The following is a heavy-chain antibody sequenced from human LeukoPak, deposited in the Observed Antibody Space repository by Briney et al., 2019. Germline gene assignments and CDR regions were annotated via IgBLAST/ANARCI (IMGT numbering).Heavy chain of an antibody. V-gene: IGHV4-31*03. D-gene: IGHD2-21*02. J-gene: IGHJ3*02. CDR1: GGSISSGSYY. Sequence: PSQTLSLTCTVSGGSISSGSYYWSWIRQHPGKGLEWIGYIYYSGSTYYNPSLKSRVTISVDTSKNQFSLKLSSVTAADTAVYYCARDKAYCGGDCYSHDAFDIWGQGTMVTVSS. CDR2: IYYSGST. CDR3: ARDKAYCGGDCYSHDAFDI.